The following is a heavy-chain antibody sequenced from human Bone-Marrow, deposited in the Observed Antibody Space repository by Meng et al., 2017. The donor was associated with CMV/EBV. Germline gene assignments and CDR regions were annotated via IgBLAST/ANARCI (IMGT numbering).Heavy chain of an antibody. CDR3: AGFITGTRRQREGLGY. CDR2: IYSGGGST. V-gene: IGHV3-23*03. CDR1: GFTFSSYA. J-gene: IGHJ4*02. D-gene: IGHD1-20*01. Sequence: GESLKISCAASGFTFSSYAMSWVRQAPGKGLEWVSIIYSGGGSTYYADSVKGRFTISRHNSKNTLYLQLNSLRAEDTAVYYCAGFITGTRRQREGLGYWGQGTLVTVSS.